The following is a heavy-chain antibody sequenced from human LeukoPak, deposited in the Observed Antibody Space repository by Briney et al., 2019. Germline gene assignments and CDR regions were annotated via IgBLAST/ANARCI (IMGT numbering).Heavy chain of an antibody. V-gene: IGHV3-30*02. J-gene: IGHJ4*02. D-gene: IGHD3-3*01. CDR1: GFTFSSYG. CDR3: AKRRSGYYGGFDY. Sequence: PGGSLRLSCAASGFTFSSYGMHWVRQAPGKGLEWVAFIRYDGSNKYYADSVKGRFTISRDNSKNTLYLQMNSLRAEDTAVYYCAKRRSGYYGGFDYWGQGTLVTVSS. CDR2: IRYDGSNK.